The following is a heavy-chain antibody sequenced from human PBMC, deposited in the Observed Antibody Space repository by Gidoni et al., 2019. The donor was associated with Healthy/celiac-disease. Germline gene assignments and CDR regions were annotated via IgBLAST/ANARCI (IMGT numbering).Heavy chain of an antibody. J-gene: IGHJ6*02. D-gene: IGHD6-19*01. CDR1: GFTFSSYS. Sequence: EVQLVESGGGLVKPGGYLRLSCAASGFTFSSYSMNWVRQAQGKGLEWVSSISSSSSYIYYADSVKGRFTISRDNAKNSLYLQMNSLRAEDTAVYYCARGIAVAGDRVYYYGMDVWGQGTTITVSS. CDR3: ARGIAVAGDRVYYYGMDV. CDR2: ISSSSSYI. V-gene: IGHV3-21*01.